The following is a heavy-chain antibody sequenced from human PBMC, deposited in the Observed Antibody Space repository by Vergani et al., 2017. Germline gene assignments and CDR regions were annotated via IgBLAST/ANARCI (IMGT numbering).Heavy chain of an antibody. CDR2: IYYSGST. V-gene: IGHV4-39*01. J-gene: IGHJ5*02. Sequence: QLQLQESGPGLVKPSETLSLTCTVSGGSISSSSYYWGWIRQPPGKGLEWIGSIYYSGSTYYNPSLKSRVTISVDTSKNQFSLKLSSVTAADTAVYYCARLSWELLGDWFDPWGQGTLVTVSS. D-gene: IGHD1-26*01. CDR3: ARLSWELLGDWFDP. CDR1: GGSISSSSYY.